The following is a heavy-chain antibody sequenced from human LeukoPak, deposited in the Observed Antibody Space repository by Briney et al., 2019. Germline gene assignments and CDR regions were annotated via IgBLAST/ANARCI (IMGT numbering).Heavy chain of an antibody. CDR2: INTYNGNT. D-gene: IGHD3-16*01. CDR3: AVDYDPDY. J-gene: IGHJ4*02. CDR1: GYTFTNYG. V-gene: IGHV1-18*01. Sequence: ASVKVSCKASGYTFTNYGINWVRQAPGQGLEWMGWINTYNGNTKSAQKLQGRVTMTTDTSTSTAYMELRSLRSDDTAVYYCAVDYDPDYWGQGTLVTVSS.